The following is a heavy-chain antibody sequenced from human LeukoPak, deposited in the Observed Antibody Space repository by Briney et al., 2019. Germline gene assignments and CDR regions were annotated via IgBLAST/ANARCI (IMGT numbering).Heavy chain of an antibody. CDR1: IFVFSEYY. CDR3: AKGRRTGFVDY. V-gene: IGHV3-30*18. CDR2: ITNDGSRQ. D-gene: IGHD1-1*01. J-gene: IGHJ4*02. Sequence: GGSLRLSCEPSIFVFSEYYMHWVRLAPGKGLEWLAVITNDGSRQFYADSVKGRFTVSRDNSKSLLFLQMESLRHDDTGIYYCAKGRRTGFVDYWGQGALVTVSS.